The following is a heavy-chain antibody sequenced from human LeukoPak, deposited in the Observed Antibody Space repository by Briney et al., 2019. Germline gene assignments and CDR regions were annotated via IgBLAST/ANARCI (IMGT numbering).Heavy chain of an antibody. Sequence: GGSLRLSCAASGFTFSSYAMHWVRQAPGKGLEWVAVISYDGSNKYYADSVKGRFTISRDNSKNTLYLQMNSLRAEDTAVYYCARDGSNFDWLLRPPISQLMDVWGQGTTVTVSS. CDR3: ARDGSNFDWLLRPPISQLMDV. CDR1: GFTFSSYA. V-gene: IGHV3-30*04. D-gene: IGHD3-9*01. CDR2: ISYDGSNK. J-gene: IGHJ6*02.